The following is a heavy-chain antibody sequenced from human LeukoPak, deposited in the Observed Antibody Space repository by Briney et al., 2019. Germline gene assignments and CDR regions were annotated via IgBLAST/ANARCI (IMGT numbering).Heavy chain of an antibody. J-gene: IGHJ4*02. Sequence: GGSLRLSCAASGFTFSSYSMNWVRQAPGKGLEWVSSISSSSSYIYYAGSVKGRFTISRDNSKNSLYLQMNSLRAEDTALYYCAKGRSGYYSAFDYWGQGTLVTVSS. V-gene: IGHV3-21*04. D-gene: IGHD3-22*01. CDR1: GFTFSSYS. CDR2: ISSSSSYI. CDR3: AKGRSGYYSAFDY.